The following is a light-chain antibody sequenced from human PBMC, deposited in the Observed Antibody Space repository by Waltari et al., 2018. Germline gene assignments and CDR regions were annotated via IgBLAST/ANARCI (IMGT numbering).Light chain of an antibody. J-gene: IGLJ3*02. CDR1: SSGVGSYNL. CDR2: EVS. V-gene: IGLV2-23*02. Sequence: QSALTQPASVSGSPGQSITISCTGISSGVGSYNLVSWYQQHPHKAPKLLIYEVSKRPSGVSNRVSVSKSGNAASLTISGLQAADEADYYCSSSTTSNARLFGAGTKLTVL. CDR3: SSSTTSNARL.